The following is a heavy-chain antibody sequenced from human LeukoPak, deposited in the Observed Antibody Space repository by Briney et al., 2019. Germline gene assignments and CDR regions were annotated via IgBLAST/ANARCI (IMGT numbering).Heavy chain of an antibody. CDR2: ISGSGGST. CDR3: AKEARYDFWSGKGSWFDP. V-gene: IGHV3-23*01. Sequence: GGSLRLSCAASGFTFSSYAMSWVRQAPGKGLEWVSAISGSGGSTYYADSVKGRFTISRDNSKNTLYLQMNSLRAGDTAVYYCAKEARYDFWSGKGSWFDPWGQGTLVTVSS. CDR1: GFTFSSYA. D-gene: IGHD3-3*01. J-gene: IGHJ5*02.